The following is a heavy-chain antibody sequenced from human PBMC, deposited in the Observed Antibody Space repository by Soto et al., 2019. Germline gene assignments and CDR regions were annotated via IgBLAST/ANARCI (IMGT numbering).Heavy chain of an antibody. CDR3: AKGVLEIPGDRTYYDFWSGYCLFDY. J-gene: IGHJ4*02. V-gene: IGHV3-23*01. CDR2: ISGSGGST. CDR1: GFTFSSYA. D-gene: IGHD3-3*01. Sequence: GGSLRLSCAASGFTFSSYAMSWVRQAPGKGLEWVSAISGSGGSTYYADSVKGRFTISRDNSKNTLYLQMNSLRAEDTAVYYCAKGVLEIPGDRTYYDFWSGYCLFDYWGQGTLVTVSS.